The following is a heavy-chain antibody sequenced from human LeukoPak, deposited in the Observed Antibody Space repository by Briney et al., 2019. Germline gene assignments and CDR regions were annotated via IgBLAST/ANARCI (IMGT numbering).Heavy chain of an antibody. J-gene: IGHJ4*02. V-gene: IGHV3-21*01. CDR1: GFTFSSYS. CDR2: ISSSSSYI. Sequence: GGSLRLSRAASGFTFSSYSMNWVRQAPGKGLEWVSSISSSSSYIYYADSVKGRFTISRDNAKNSLYLQMNSLRAEDTAVYYCARESITIFGVVTPLGYWGQGTLVTVSS. D-gene: IGHD3-3*01. CDR3: ARESITIFGVVTPLGY.